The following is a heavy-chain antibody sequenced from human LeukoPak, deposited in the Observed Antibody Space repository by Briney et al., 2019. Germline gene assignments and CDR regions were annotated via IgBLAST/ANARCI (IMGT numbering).Heavy chain of an antibody. CDR2: IYYSGST. CDR1: GGSISSGGYY. Sequence: SQTLSLTCTVSGGSISSGGYYWSWIRQHPGKGLEWIGYIYYSGSTYYNPSLKSRVTISVDTSKNQFSLKLSSVTAADTAVYYRARYRMTTVVTPDAFDIWGQGTMVTVSS. D-gene: IGHD4-23*01. CDR3: ARYRMTTVVTPDAFDI. J-gene: IGHJ3*02. V-gene: IGHV4-31*03.